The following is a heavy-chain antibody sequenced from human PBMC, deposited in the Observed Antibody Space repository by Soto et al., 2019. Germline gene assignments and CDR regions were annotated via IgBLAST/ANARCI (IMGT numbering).Heavy chain of an antibody. D-gene: IGHD3-10*01. CDR1: GGSISHYY. V-gene: IGHV4-59*01. CDR2: VYYTGST. Sequence: QVQLQESGPGLVKPSETLSLTCTVSGGSISHYYWSWIRQPPGKGLEWIGYVYYTGSTNYNPSLMSRVTISLDTSKNQFSLKLSSVTSADTAVYYCATGQIYYGSHYWGQRTIVTVSS. J-gene: IGHJ4*02. CDR3: ATGQIYYGSHY.